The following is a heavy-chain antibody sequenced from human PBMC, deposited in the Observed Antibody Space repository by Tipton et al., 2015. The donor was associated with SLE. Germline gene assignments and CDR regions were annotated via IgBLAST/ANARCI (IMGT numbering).Heavy chain of an antibody. CDR3: ARYSLTNWHLDL. J-gene: IGHJ2*01. CDR2: IYYSGGT. V-gene: IGHV4-59*01. Sequence: TLSLTCTVSGGSMSTYYWSWIRLPPGKGLEWIGYIYYSGGTSYNPSLNSRVTISVDTSRNQFSLKLTSVTAADSAVYYCARYSLTNWHLDLWGRGTLVTV. CDR1: GGSMSTYY. D-gene: IGHD2-15*01.